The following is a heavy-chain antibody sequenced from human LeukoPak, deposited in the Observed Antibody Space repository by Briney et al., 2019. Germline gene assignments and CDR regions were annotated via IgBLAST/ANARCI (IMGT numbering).Heavy chain of an antibody. Sequence: ASVKVSCKASGYIFTSYGVTWVRQAPGQGLEWMGWISVYNGNTNYAQKLQGRVTMTTDISTSTAYMELRSLRSGDTAVYYCARGMVTAYYYDSSGYYPNDYWGQGTLVTGSS. CDR2: ISVYNGNT. CDR3: ARGMVTAYYYDSSGYYPNDY. J-gene: IGHJ4*02. CDR1: GYIFTSYG. V-gene: IGHV1-18*01. D-gene: IGHD3-22*01.